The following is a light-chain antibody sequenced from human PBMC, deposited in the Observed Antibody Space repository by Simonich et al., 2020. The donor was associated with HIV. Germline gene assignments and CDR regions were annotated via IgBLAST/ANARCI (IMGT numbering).Light chain of an antibody. CDR3: QQYYSTPPT. Sequence: DIVMTQSPDSLAVSLVERATINCKSSQSVLYSSNNKNYLAWYQQKPGQPPKLLIYWASTRESGVPDRFSASGSGTDFTLTISSLQAEDVAVYYCQQYYSTPPTFGQGTKVNIK. CDR1: QSVLYSSNNKNY. CDR2: WAS. V-gene: IGKV4-1*01. J-gene: IGKJ1*01.